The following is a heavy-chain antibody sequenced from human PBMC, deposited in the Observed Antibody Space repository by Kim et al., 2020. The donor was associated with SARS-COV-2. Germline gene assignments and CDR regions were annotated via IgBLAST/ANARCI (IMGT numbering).Heavy chain of an antibody. CDR3: AQTSGYSTGWYIG. D-gene: IGHD6-19*01. CDR1: GFIFDDYA. Sequence: GGSLRLSCAASGFIFDDYAMHWVRQAPVKGLEWVSGISWNSGTIGYADSVKGRFTISRDNAKNSLYLQMNSLRAEDTALYYCAQTSGYSTGWYIGWGQGTLVTVSS. J-gene: IGHJ4*02. CDR2: ISWNSGTI. V-gene: IGHV3-9*01.